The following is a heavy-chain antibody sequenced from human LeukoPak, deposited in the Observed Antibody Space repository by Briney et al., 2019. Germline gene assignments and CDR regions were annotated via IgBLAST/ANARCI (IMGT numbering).Heavy chain of an antibody. J-gene: IGHJ4*02. Sequence: GGSLRLSCAASGFTFSSYSMNWVRQAPGKGLEWVSPISSSSSYIYYADSVKGRFTISRDNAKNSLYLQMNSLRAEDTAVYYCARDSLEDYVWGSYRYWFDYWGQGTLVTVSS. CDR2: ISSSSSYI. D-gene: IGHD3-16*02. V-gene: IGHV3-21*01. CDR3: ARDSLEDYVWGSYRYWFDY. CDR1: GFTFSSYS.